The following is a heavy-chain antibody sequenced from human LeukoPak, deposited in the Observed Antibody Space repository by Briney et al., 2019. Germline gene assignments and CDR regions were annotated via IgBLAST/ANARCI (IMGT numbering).Heavy chain of an antibody. CDR1: GYTFTGYY. D-gene: IGHD3-22*01. CDR3: ARRVDYYDSSGPLKY. V-gene: IGHV1-2*02. CDR2: INPNSGDT. J-gene: IGHJ4*02. Sequence: ASVKVSCKASGYTFTGYYMHWVRQAPGQGLEWMGWINPNSGDTNYAQKFQGRVTMTRDTSIYTAYMELSSLRSDDTAVYYCARRVDYYDSSGPLKYWGQGVLVTVSS.